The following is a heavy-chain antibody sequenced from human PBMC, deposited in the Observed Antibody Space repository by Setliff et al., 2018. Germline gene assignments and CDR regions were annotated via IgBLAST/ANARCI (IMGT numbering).Heavy chain of an antibody. CDR3: AREQWLDPPGYYYMDV. Sequence: PSATLSLTCAVSGGSIRSGNYYWSWVRQPPGKGLEWIGYIYYSGSTYYNPSLESRTTISVDTSKNQFSLKLNSVTAADMAVYYCAREQWLDPPGYYYMDVWAKGTTVTVSS. D-gene: IGHD6-19*01. V-gene: IGHV4-31*11. CDR2: IYYSGST. J-gene: IGHJ6*03. CDR1: GGSIRSGNYY.